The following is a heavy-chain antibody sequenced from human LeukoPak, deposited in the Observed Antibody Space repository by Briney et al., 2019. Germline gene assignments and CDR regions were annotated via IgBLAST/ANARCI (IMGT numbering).Heavy chain of an antibody. CDR1: SDSINNYY. V-gene: IGHV4-4*07. D-gene: IGHD1-26*01. J-gene: IGHJ5*01. Sequence: SETLSLTCTVPSDSINNYYWSWIRQPAGKGLEWIGRISTSGNTNYNSSLRSRVTMSVDTSKNQVSLKLTSVTAADTALYYCARNVGYNWFDTWGRGTLVTVSS. CDR2: ISTSGNT. CDR3: ARNVGYNWFDT.